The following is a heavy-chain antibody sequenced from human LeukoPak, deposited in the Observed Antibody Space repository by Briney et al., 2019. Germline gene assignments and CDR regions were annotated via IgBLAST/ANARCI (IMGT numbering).Heavy chain of an antibody. CDR1: GFTFSSYA. CDR2: ISGSGGST. CDR3: AKTTPGYGGNSDFDY. Sequence: PGGSLRLSCAASGFTFSSYAMSWVRQAPGKVLEWVSAISGSGGSTYYADSVKGRFTISRDNSKNTLYLQMNSLRAEDTAVYYCAKTTPGYGGNSDFDYWGQGTLVTVSS. V-gene: IGHV3-23*01. J-gene: IGHJ4*02. D-gene: IGHD4-23*01.